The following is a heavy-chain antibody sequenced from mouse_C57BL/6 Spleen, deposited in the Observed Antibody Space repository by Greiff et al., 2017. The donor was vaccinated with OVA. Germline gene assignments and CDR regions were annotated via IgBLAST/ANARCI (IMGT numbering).Heavy chain of an antibody. Sequence: VQLQQSGAELARPGASVKMSCKASGYTFTSYTMHWVKQRPGQGLEWIGYINPSSGYTKYNQKFKDKATLTADKSSSTAYVQLSSLTSEYSAVDYCARDDGNYPGVFDVWGTGTTVTVSS. J-gene: IGHJ1*03. D-gene: IGHD2-3*01. CDR1: GYTFTSYT. CDR3: ARDDGNYPGVFDV. CDR2: INPSSGYT. V-gene: IGHV1-4*01.